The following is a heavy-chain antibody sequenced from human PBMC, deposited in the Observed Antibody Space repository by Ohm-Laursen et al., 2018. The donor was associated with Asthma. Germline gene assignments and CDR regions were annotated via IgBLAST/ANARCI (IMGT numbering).Heavy chain of an antibody. D-gene: IGHD1-26*01. CDR1: GGSFSGYY. V-gene: IGHV4-34*01. Sequence: TLSLTCAVYGGSFSGYYWSWIRQPPGKGLEWIGEINHSGSTNYNPSLKSRVTISVDTSKNQFSLKLSSVTAADTAVYYCARDRGRLLGMDVWGQGTTVTVSS. CDR3: ARDRGRLLGMDV. CDR2: INHSGST. J-gene: IGHJ6*02.